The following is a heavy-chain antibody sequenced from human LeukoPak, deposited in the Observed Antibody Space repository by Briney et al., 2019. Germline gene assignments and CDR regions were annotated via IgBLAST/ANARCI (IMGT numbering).Heavy chain of an antibody. Sequence: TSETLSLTCSVSGGSTSSTNYYWGWIRQPPGKGLECIGSIYYNGRTYYNPSLKSRVTISVDTSKNQFFLKLSSVTAADTAVYYCARVVQNSGTIDYWGQGTLVTVSS. D-gene: IGHD3-10*01. V-gene: IGHV4-39*07. CDR2: IYYNGRT. CDR1: GGSTSSTNYY. CDR3: ARVVQNSGTIDY. J-gene: IGHJ4*02.